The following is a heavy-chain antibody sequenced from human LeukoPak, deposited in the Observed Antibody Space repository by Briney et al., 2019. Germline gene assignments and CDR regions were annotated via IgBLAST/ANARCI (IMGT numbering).Heavy chain of an antibody. CDR1: GYTFTSYG. J-gene: IGHJ3*02. D-gene: IGHD5-12*01. Sequence: GASVKVSCKASGYTFTSYGISWVRQAPGQGLEWMGWISAYNGNTNYAQKLQGRVTITADESTSTAYMELSSLRSEDTAVYYCARFRVATYTSRAFDIWGQGTMVTVSS. CDR3: ARFRVATYTSRAFDI. CDR2: ISAYNGNT. V-gene: IGHV1-18*01.